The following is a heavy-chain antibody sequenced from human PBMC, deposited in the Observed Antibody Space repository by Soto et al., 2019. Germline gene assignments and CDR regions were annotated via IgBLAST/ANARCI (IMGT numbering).Heavy chain of an antibody. Sequence: SVKVSCKASGGTFSTYTFSWVRQDPGQGLEWMGRIIPIFGTPYYAQKFQGRVTITADKSTSTVYMELSSLRSDDTAVYFCARGLECRGYCLDKPTWFAPWGQGTLVTVSS. CDR3: ARGLECRGYCLDKPTWFAP. V-gene: IGHV1-69*06. D-gene: IGHD2-15*01. CDR2: IIPIFGTP. CDR1: GGTFSTYT. J-gene: IGHJ5*02.